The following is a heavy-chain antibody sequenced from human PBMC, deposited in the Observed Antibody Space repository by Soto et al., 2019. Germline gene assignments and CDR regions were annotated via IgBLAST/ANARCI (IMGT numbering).Heavy chain of an antibody. Sequence: SVKVSCTSSGSPFFTYDISWVRQAPGQGLEWMGWISTCSGDTKYAQKFQGRVTMTTDTSTTTAYLELRSLRSDDTAVYYCARHHGPTTSENWFDPWGQGTLVTVS. CDR3: ARHHGPTTSENWFDP. CDR1: GSPFFTYD. V-gene: IGHV1-18*01. D-gene: IGHD5-12*01. CDR2: ISTCSGDT. J-gene: IGHJ5*02.